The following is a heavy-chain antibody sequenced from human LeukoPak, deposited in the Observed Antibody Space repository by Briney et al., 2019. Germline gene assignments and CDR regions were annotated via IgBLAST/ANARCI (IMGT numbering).Heavy chain of an antibody. D-gene: IGHD5/OR15-5a*01. Sequence: ASVNVSFKASGYTFTIYYMHWVRQAPGQGLEWMGIINPSGGSTSYAQKFQGRVTLTRDTSTSTVYMELSSLRSEDTAVYYCARATLYDYYFNYWGQGTLVTVSS. CDR2: INPSGGST. J-gene: IGHJ4*02. V-gene: IGHV1-46*01. CDR1: GYTFTIYY. CDR3: ARATLYDYYFNY.